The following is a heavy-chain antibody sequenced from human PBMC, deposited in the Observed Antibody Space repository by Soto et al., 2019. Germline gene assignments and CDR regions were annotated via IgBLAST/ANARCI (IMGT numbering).Heavy chain of an antibody. J-gene: IGHJ6*02. CDR1: GYTFTSYY. CDR2: INPRGGIT. Sequence: ASVKVSCKASGYTFTSYYIHWVRQAPGQGLEWMGIINPRGGITTYAQKFQGRLTMTGDTSTSTVYMELSSLTSEDTAMYHCASSPAYGSSWYGVPPDLSHGMDVWGQGTTVTVSS. D-gene: IGHD6-13*01. V-gene: IGHV1-46*01. CDR3: ASSPAYGSSWYGVPPDLSHGMDV.